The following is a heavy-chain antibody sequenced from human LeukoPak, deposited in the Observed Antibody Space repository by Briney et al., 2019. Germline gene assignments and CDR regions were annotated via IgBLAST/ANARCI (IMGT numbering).Heavy chain of an antibody. CDR1: GYTFNSYG. V-gene: IGHV1-18*01. Sequence: ASVKVSCKASGYTFNSYGISGVGPAPGQGVEWMGWISAYNGNTKYAPNLQGRVTMTTDTSTSTAYMELRSLRSDETAVYYCARLTEDRYYGSWSYYNYYFDYGGQGTLVTVSS. CDR2: ISAYNGNT. D-gene: IGHD3-10*01. J-gene: IGHJ4*02. CDR3: ARLTEDRYYGSWSYYNYYFDY.